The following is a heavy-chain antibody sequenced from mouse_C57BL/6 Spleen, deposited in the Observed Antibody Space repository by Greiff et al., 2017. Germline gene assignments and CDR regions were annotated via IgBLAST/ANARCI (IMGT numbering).Heavy chain of an antibody. CDR2: INPGSGGT. CDR3: AREGDGYYFDY. J-gene: IGHJ2*01. V-gene: IGHV1-54*01. CDR1: GYAFTNYL. D-gene: IGHD2-3*01. Sequence: QVQLQQSGAELVRPGTSVKVSCKASGYAFTNYLIEWVQQRPGQGLEWIGVINPGSGGTNYNEKFKGKATLTADKSSGTAYMQLSSLTSEDSAVYFRAREGDGYYFDYWGQGTTLTVSS.